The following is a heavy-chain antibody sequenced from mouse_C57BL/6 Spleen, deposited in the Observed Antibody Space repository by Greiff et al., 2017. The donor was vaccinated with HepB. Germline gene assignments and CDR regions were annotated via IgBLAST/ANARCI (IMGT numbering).Heavy chain of an antibody. J-gene: IGHJ4*01. CDR1: GYAFSSSW. V-gene: IGHV1-82*01. D-gene: IGHD2-3*01. CDR3: ARPYDEAMDY. Sequence: VQLQQSGPELVKPGASVKISCKASGYAFSSSWMNWVKQRPGKGLEWIGRIYPGDGDTNYNGKFKGKATLTADKSSSTAYMQLSSLTSEDSAVYFCARPYDEAMDYWGQGTSVTVAS. CDR2: IYPGDGDT.